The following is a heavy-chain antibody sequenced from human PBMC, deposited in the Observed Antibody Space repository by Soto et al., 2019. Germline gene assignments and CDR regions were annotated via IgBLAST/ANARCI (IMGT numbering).Heavy chain of an antibody. J-gene: IGHJ4*02. V-gene: IGHV3-23*01. CDR3: ARRGSGSYYDY. CDR2: ISGSGGST. Sequence: EVQLLESGGGSVQPGGSLRLSCAASGFTFSSYAMRWVRQAPGKGLEWVSAISGSGGSTYYADSVKGRFTISRDNSKNTLYLQLNSLSAEDTVVYYCARRGSGSYYDYWGQGTLVTVSS. CDR1: GFTFSSYA. D-gene: IGHD1-26*01.